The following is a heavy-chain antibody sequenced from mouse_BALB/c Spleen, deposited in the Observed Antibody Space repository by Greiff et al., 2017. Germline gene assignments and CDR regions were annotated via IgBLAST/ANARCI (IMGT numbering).Heavy chain of an antibody. V-gene: IGHV14-3*02. J-gene: IGHJ4*01. Sequence: EVKVEESGAELVKPGASVKLSCTASGFNIKDTYMHWVKQRPEQGLEWIGRIDPANGNTKYDPKFQGKATITADTSSNTAYLQLSSLTSEDTAVYYCARRLRGLGYAMDYWGQRTSVTVSS. CDR2: IDPANGNT. CDR1: GFNIKDTY. CDR3: ARRLRGLGYAMDY. D-gene: IGHD2-4*01.